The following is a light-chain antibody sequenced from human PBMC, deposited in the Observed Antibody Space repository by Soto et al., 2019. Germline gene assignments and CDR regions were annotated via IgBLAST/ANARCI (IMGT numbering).Light chain of an antibody. CDR3: QQYDASLYT. V-gene: IGKV3-20*01. CDR2: ATS. CDR1: QSVSSNY. J-gene: IGKJ2*01. Sequence: EIVLTQSPGTLSLSPGERATLSCRASQSVSSNYVAWYQQKPGQAPRLLIYATSSRATGIPDRFSGNGSGTDFTLTINRLEPEDFALYYCQQYDASLYTFGQGTKLEI.